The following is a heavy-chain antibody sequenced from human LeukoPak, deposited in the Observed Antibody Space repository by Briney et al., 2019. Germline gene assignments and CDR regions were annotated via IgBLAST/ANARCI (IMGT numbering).Heavy chain of an antibody. CDR1: GFTFSIYA. J-gene: IGHJ4*02. D-gene: IGHD3-3*01. Sequence: GGSLRLSCAASGFTFSIYAMHWVRQDPGKGLEWVANIKLDGSEKNYVDSVKGRFTISRDNTKNSLYLQMNSLRVEDTAVFYCARDQYDTWSRKGNFDSWGQGTLVIVSS. V-gene: IGHV3-7*03. CDR2: IKLDGSEK. CDR3: ARDQYDTWSRKGNFDS.